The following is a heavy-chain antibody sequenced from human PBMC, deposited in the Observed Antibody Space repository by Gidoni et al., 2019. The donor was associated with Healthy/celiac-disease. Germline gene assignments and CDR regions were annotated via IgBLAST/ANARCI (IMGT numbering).Heavy chain of an antibody. Sequence: EVQLVESGGGLVQPGGSLRLSCAASGFTVSSNYMSWVRQAPGKGLEWVSVIYSGGSTYYADSVKGRFTISRDNSKNTLYLQMNSLRAEDTAVYYCARDRPTDSSGYYYYWGQGTLVTVSS. CDR1: GFTVSSNY. CDR2: IYSGGST. J-gene: IGHJ4*02. D-gene: IGHD3-22*01. CDR3: ARDRPTDSSGYYYY. V-gene: IGHV3-66*01.